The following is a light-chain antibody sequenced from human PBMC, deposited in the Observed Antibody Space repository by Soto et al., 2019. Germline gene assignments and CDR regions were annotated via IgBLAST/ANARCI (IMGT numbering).Light chain of an antibody. CDR2: AAS. V-gene: IGKV1-9*01. Sequence: IQLTQSPSSLSASVGDGVTITCRASQGIGSYLAWYQQKPGKAPNVLIYAASTLQSGVPSRFSGSGSGTDFTLTISSLQPEDFATYYCQQLNSYPLPFGGGTKVDI. CDR3: QQLNSYPLP. J-gene: IGKJ4*01. CDR1: QGIGSY.